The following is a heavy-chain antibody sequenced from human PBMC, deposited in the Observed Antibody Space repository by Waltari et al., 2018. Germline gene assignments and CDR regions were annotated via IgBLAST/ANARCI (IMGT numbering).Heavy chain of an antibody. CDR3: AGGPQSGASSAWYGWFDP. Sequence: EVQLVESGGNLVQPGGSLRLSCAASGFTFTSHWMHWVRQAPGKGLVGVARIKSDGRNTRNADSVKGRFTISRDNAKNTLYLEMNSLRAEDTAVYFCAGGPQSGASSAWYGWFDPWGQGTLVTVSS. CDR1: GFTFTSHW. D-gene: IGHD6-13*01. V-gene: IGHV3-74*01. J-gene: IGHJ5*02. CDR2: IKSDGRNT.